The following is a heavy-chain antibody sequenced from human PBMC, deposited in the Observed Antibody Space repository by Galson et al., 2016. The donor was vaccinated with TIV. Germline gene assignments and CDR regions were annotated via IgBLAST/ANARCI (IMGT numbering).Heavy chain of an antibody. V-gene: IGHV1-58*01. J-gene: IGHJ6*03. D-gene: IGHD3-9*01. CDR2: VVVDSGNT. Sequence: SVKVSCKASGFTSTSSAVQWVRQSRGQRLEWIGWVVVDSGNTNYAQKFQERLTITRDMSSSTVYMELSSLRSEDTAMYYCSASPDDIFVDGPNYYYMDVWGQRDTVTLPS. CDR1: GFTSTSSA. CDR3: SASPDDIFVDGPNYYYMDV.